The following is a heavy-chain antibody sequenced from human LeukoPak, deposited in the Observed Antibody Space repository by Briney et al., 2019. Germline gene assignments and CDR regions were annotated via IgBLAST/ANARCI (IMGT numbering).Heavy chain of an antibody. D-gene: IGHD4-23*01. CDR3: ASLPPNAVTHDY. J-gene: IGHJ4*02. CDR1: GYSISSSYY. V-gene: IGHV4-38-2*01. CDR2: IYQRESA. Sequence: SETLSLTCAVSGYSISSSYYWGWIRQPPGKGLEWICTIYQRESAHYNPSLKTLLTLSVYTYKNQVSPKLRSVTAADTAVYYSASLPPNAVTHDYWGQGTLVTVSS.